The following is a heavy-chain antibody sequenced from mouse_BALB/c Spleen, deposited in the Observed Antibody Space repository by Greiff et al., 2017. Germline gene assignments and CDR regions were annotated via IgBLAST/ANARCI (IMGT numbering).Heavy chain of an antibody. V-gene: IGHV5-12-1*01. D-gene: IGHD2-4*01. CDR1: GFAFSSYD. Sequence: EVQVVESGGGLVKPGGSLKLSCAASGFAFSSYDMSWVRQTPEKRLEWVAYISSGGGSTYYPDTVKGRFTISRDNAKNTLYLQMSSLKSEDTAMYYCARNDYDIYAMDYWGQGTSVTVSS. CDR2: ISSGGGST. J-gene: IGHJ4*01. CDR3: ARNDYDIYAMDY.